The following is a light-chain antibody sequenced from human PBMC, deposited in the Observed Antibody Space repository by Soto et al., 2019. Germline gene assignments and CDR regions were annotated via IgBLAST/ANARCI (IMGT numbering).Light chain of an antibody. J-gene: IGKJ1*01. CDR2: TGS. Sequence: DIQMTQSPSSVSASVGDRVTITCRASQAIDSWLAWYQQKPGEAPKLLIFTGSLLHSGVPPRFSGSGSGTDFTLTISSLQSEDFAVYYCQQYQNLWTFGQGTKVEIK. CDR3: QQYQNLWT. CDR1: QAIDSW. V-gene: IGKV1-12*01.